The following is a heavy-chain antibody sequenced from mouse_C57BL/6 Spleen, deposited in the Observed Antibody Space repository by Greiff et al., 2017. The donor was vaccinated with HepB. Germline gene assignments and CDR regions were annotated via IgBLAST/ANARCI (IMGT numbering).Heavy chain of an antibody. CDR2: ISYDGSN. CDR3: ARDSNYGYYAMDY. V-gene: IGHV3-6*01. D-gene: IGHD2-5*01. Sequence: ESGPGLVKPSQSLSLTCSVTGYSITSGYYWNWIRQFPGNKLEWMGYISYDGSNNYNPSLKNRISITRDTSKNQFFLKLNSVTTEDTATYYCARDSNYGYYAMDYWGQGTSVTVSS. CDR1: GYSITSGYY. J-gene: IGHJ4*01.